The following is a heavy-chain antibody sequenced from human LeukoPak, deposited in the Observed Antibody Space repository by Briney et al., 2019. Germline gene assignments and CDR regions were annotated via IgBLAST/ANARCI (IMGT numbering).Heavy chain of an antibody. CDR1: GYTFTSYD. CDR2: MNPNSGNT. Sequence: ASVKVSCKASGYTFTSYDINWVRQATGQGLEWMGWMNPNSGNTGYAQKFQGRVTMTRNTSISTAYMELSSLRSEDTAVYYCARGRGWRYRGGGSCYGKDYWGQGTLVTVSS. CDR3: ARGRGWRYRGGGSCYGKDY. V-gene: IGHV1-8*01. J-gene: IGHJ4*02. D-gene: IGHD2-15*01.